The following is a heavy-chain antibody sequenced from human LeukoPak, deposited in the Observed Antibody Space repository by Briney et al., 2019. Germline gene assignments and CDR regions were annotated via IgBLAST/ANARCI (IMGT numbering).Heavy chain of an antibody. CDR3: ARGCRRVGDYFDY. D-gene: IGHD4-17*01. V-gene: IGHV3-11*04. J-gene: IGHJ4*02. CDR1: GFTFSDYH. CDR2: ISSSGSPT. Sequence: GGSLRLSCAASGFTFSDYHMSWIRQAPGKGLEWVSYISSSGSPTHYADSVKGRFTISRDNSKNTLYLQMNSLRAEDTAVYYCARGCRRVGDYFDYWGQGTLVTVSS.